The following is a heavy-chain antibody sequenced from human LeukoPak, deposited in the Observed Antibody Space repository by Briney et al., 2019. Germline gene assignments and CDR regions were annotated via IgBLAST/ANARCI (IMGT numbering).Heavy chain of an antibody. V-gene: IGHV4-39*01. Sequence: PSETLSLTCAVSGGSISSSTSYWVWIRQPPGKGLEWIGRIYCGSTFYNPSLKSRVTISVDTSKNQFSLRLSSVTAADTAVYYCARHGSTDYFDYWGQGTLVTVSS. CDR3: ARHGSTDYFDY. J-gene: IGHJ4*02. CDR1: GGSISSSTSY. D-gene: IGHD2-2*03. CDR2: IYCGST.